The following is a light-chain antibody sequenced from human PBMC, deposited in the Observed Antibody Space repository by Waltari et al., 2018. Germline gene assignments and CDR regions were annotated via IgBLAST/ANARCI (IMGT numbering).Light chain of an antibody. CDR3: QQYSISPFT. CDR1: QTVYSNW. Sequence: EIVLTQSPRTLSSSPGARATLSCRASQTVYSNWLAWYQQRPGQAPRLLISRASDRATGTPDRFSGSVSGTEFTLTISRLEPEDFAVYYCQQYSISPFTFGPGTRVDV. CDR2: RAS. V-gene: IGKV3-20*01. J-gene: IGKJ3*01.